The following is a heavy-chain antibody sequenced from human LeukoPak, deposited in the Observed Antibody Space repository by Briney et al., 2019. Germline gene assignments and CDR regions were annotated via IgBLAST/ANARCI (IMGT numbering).Heavy chain of an antibody. Sequence: PSETLSLTCAVSGYSISSGYYWGWIRQPPGKGLEWIGSIYHSGSTYYNPSLKGRVTISVDTSKNQFSLKLSSVTAADTAVYYCARRSYYDSSGYYQLGGYYFDYWGQGTLVTVSS. J-gene: IGHJ4*02. CDR1: GYSISSGYY. D-gene: IGHD3-22*01. CDR2: IYHSGST. V-gene: IGHV4-38-2*01. CDR3: ARRSYYDSSGYYQLGGYYFDY.